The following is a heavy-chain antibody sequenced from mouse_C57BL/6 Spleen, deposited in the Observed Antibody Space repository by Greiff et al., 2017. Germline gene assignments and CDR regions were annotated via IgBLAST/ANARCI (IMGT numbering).Heavy chain of an antibody. CDR3: ARASTVVAEGYWYFDV. CDR1: GYTFTSYG. V-gene: IGHV1-81*01. CDR2: IYPRSGNT. D-gene: IGHD1-1*01. Sequence: QVQLQQSGAELARPGASVKLSCKASGYTFTSYGISWVKQRTGQGLEWIGEIYPRSGNTYYNEKFKGKATLTVDKSSSTAYMELRSLTSEDSAVYFCARASTVVAEGYWYFDVWGTGTTVTVSS. J-gene: IGHJ1*03.